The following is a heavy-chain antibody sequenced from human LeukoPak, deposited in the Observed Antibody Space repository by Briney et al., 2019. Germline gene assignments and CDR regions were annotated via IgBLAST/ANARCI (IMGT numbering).Heavy chain of an antibody. J-gene: IGHJ5*02. CDR3: ARHDFWSGSPFDP. CDR1: GFTFSSYW. D-gene: IGHD3-3*01. CDR2: INSDGSST. V-gene: IGHV3-74*01. Sequence: GGSLRLSCAASGFTFSSYWMHCVRQAPGKGVVWVSRINSDGSSTSYADSVKGRFTISRDNAKNTLYLQMNSLRAEDTAVYYCARHDFWSGSPFDPWGQGTLVTVSS.